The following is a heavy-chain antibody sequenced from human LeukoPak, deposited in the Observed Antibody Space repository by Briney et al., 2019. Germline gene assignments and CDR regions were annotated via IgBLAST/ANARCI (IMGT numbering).Heavy chain of an antibody. V-gene: IGHV1-2*02. CDR3: ARSAGYSYYDSSGYSNWFDP. CDR1: GYTFTGYY. Sequence: ASVKVSCKASGYTFTGYYMHWVRQAPGQGLEWMGWINPNSGGTNYAQKFQGRVTMTRDTSISTAYMELSRLRSDDTAVYYCARSAGYSYYDSSGYSNWFDPWGQGTLVTVSS. J-gene: IGHJ5*02. D-gene: IGHD3-22*01. CDR2: INPNSGGT.